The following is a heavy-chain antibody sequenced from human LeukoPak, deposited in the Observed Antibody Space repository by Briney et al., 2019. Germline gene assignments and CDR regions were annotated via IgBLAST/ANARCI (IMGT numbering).Heavy chain of an antibody. J-gene: IGHJ6*02. CDR2: IYTSGST. CDR3: ARQPPQSSGMDV. V-gene: IGHV4-4*07. CDR1: GGSFSNYY. Sequence: SETLSLTCTVSGGSFSNYYWSWIRQPAGKGLEWIGRIYTSGSTNYNPSVKSRVTMSVDTSNNQFSLKLPSVTAADTAVYYCARQPPQSSGMDVWGQGTTVTFSS.